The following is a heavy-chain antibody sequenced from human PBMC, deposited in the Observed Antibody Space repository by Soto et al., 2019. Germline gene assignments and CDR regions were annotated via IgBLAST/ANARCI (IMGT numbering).Heavy chain of an antibody. CDR2: IYYSGRT. Sequence: PSETLSLTCTVSGGSISSYDWSWIRQPPGKGLEWIGYIYYSGRTNYNPSLKSRVTISVDTSKNQFSLKLSSVTAADTAVYYCTRESMVRGSPAIDYWGQGTLVTVSS. D-gene: IGHD3-10*01. CDR3: TRESMVRGSPAIDY. J-gene: IGHJ4*02. CDR1: GGSISSYD. V-gene: IGHV4-59*01.